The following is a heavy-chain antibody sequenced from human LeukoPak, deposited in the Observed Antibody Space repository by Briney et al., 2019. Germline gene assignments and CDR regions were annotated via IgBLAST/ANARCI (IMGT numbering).Heavy chain of an antibody. CDR2: INHSGST. CDR1: GGSFSGYY. D-gene: IGHD4/OR15-4a*01. Sequence: SETLSLTCAVHGGSFSGYYWSWIRQPPGKGLEWIGEINHSGSTNYNPSLKSRVTISVDTSKNQFSLKLSSVTAADTAVYYCARFLYGAKRAFDYWGQGTLVTVSS. J-gene: IGHJ4*02. V-gene: IGHV4-34*01. CDR3: ARFLYGAKRAFDY.